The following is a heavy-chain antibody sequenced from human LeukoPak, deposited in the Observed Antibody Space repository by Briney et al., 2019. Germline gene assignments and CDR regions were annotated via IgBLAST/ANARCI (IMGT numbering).Heavy chain of an antibody. Sequence: SETLSLTCTVSGGSISSYYWSWIRQPAGKGLEWIGRIHTTGSTNYNPSLKSRVTMSVDTAKNQFSLKLSSVTAADTAVYYCARDLNDFWSGYQNFDYWGQGTLVTVSS. V-gene: IGHV4-4*07. CDR3: ARDLNDFWSGYQNFDY. CDR2: IHTTGST. J-gene: IGHJ4*02. D-gene: IGHD3-3*01. CDR1: GGSISSYY.